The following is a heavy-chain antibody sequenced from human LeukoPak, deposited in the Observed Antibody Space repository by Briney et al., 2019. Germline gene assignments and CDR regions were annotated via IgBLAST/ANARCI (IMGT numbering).Heavy chain of an antibody. D-gene: IGHD5-18*01. CDR1: VFTFSSYS. V-gene: IGHV3-21*01. CDR2: ISSGSKYI. J-gene: IGHJ4*02. Sequence: GGSLRLSCAASVFTFSSYSMNWVRQAPGKGLEWVSSISSGSKYIYNADSVKGRFTISRDNAKNSLYLQMNSLRAEDAAVYYCARALSYSYGSMDFWGQGTLVIVSS. CDR3: ARALSYSYGSMDF.